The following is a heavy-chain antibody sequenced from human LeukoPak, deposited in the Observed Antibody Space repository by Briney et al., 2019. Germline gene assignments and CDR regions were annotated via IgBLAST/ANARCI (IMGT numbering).Heavy chain of an antibody. Sequence: SETLSLTYTVSGASISSYYWSWIRQPPGKGLELIGYIYTSGSTNYNPSLKSRVTMSVDTSKSQFSLKLSSVTAADTAVYYCARDANWFDPWGQGTLVTVSS. J-gene: IGHJ5*02. CDR3: ARDANWFDP. CDR1: GASISSYY. CDR2: IYTSGST. V-gene: IGHV4-4*09.